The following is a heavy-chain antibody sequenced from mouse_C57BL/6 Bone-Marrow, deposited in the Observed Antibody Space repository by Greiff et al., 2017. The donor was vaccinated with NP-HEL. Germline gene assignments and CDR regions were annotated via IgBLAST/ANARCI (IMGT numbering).Heavy chain of an antibody. D-gene: IGHD3-1*01. CDR2: IWSGGST. CDR3: AKNDRGFAY. V-gene: IGHV2-5*01. J-gene: IGHJ3*01. CDR1: GFSFTSYG. Sequence: VQLQESGPGLVQPSQSLSITCTVSGFSFTSYGVHWVRQSPGQGLEWLGVIWSGGSTAYNAAFMSRLSTPKDNSKTQVFFKRNSLQADDTAIYYCAKNDRGFAYWGQGTLVTVSA.